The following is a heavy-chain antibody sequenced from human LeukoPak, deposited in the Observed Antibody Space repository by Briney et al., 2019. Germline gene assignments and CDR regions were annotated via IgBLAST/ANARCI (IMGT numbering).Heavy chain of an antibody. CDR3: ARVTAGAYFDY. Sequence: PGGSLRLSCAASGFTVSSNYMSWVRQAPGKGLEWVSVIYSGGSTYYADSVKGRFTISRDNSKNTLYLQMNSLRAEDTAVYYCARVTAGAYFDYCGQGTLVTVSS. V-gene: IGHV3-66*01. CDR1: GFTVSSNY. J-gene: IGHJ4*02. CDR2: IYSGGST. D-gene: IGHD6-13*01.